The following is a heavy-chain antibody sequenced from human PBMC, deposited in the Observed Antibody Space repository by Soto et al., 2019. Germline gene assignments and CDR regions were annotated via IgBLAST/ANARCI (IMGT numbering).Heavy chain of an antibody. CDR1: GGSISSGGYY. V-gene: IGHV4-31*03. Sequence: PSETLSLTCTVSGGSISSGGYYWSWIRQHPGKGLEWIGYIYHSGSTYYNPSLKSRVTISVDTSKNQFSLKLSSVTAADTAVYYCARAHGDPQHNWFDPWGQGTLVTVSS. CDR2: IYHSGST. CDR3: ARAHGDPQHNWFDP. J-gene: IGHJ5*02. D-gene: IGHD4-17*01.